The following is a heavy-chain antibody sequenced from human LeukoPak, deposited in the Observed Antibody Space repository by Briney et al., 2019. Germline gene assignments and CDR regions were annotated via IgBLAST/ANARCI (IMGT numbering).Heavy chain of an antibody. CDR2: SNPSDSYT. Sequence: GESLKISCNGSAYSFTSYWISWVRQMAGKGLEWMGSSNPSDSYTNYSPFFNCHVTITANKSLNITYLQWDSLKASDTAMYYCARSVVTIDYRGQGTLVTVSS. CDR3: ARSVVTIDY. J-gene: IGHJ4*02. V-gene: IGHV5-10-1*01. D-gene: IGHD5-12*01. CDR1: AYSFTSYW.